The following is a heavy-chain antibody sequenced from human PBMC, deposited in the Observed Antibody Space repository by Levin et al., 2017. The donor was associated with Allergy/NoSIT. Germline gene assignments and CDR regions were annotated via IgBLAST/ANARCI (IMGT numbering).Heavy chain of an antibody. D-gene: IGHD2-15*01. Sequence: SCIVSGASISSYHWSWIRQPPGKGLEWIGYIYYSGSTNYNPSLKSRVTMSVDTSRNQFSLTLKSVTAADTAVYYCARDRVVASSGTYYYYGMAVWGQGTTVTVSS. CDR1: GASISSYH. CDR2: IYYSGST. CDR3: ARDRVVASSGTYYYYGMAV. J-gene: IGHJ6*02. V-gene: IGHV4-59*01.